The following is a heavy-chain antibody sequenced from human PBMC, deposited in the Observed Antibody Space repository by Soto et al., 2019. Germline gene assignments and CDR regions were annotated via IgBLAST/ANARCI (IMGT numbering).Heavy chain of an antibody. CDR1: GYIFTSWR. J-gene: IGHJ5*02. V-gene: IGHV1-18*01. CDR2: INPYNGKT. Sequence: AASVKVSCKASGYIFTSWRITWVRQAPGQGLEYMGWINPYNGKTNYAQKFQGRVTMTTDTSTNTAYMELGSLRSDDTALYYCARESGGLDPWGQGTLVTVSS. CDR3: ARESGGLDP.